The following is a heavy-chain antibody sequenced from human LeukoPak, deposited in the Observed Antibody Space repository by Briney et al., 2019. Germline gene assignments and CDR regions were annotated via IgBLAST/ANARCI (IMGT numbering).Heavy chain of an antibody. CDR1: GYTFTSFD. CDR3: ARLILSEKYYGNYFDY. D-gene: IGHD3-10*01. V-gene: IGHV1-8*01. Sequence: ASVTVSCKASGYTFTSFDINWVRQTTGQGLEWMGWVNPNSGNTGYAQKFQGRVTMTRNTSTSTAYMELSSLTSEDTAVYFCARLILSEKYYGNYFDYWGQGTLVTVSS. J-gene: IGHJ4*02. CDR2: VNPNSGNT.